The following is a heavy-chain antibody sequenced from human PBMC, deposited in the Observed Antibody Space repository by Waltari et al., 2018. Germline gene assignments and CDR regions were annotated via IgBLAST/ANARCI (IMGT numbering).Heavy chain of an antibody. Sequence: EVQLVESGGGLVEPGGSLRLSCAASGFTFNSYEMNWVRQAPGKGLEWIAYISSGSRNIYHADSVKGRFTISRDNTKNLVYLQMYSLRAEDTAIYYCARDGAYYDFDYWGQGTLVTVSS. CDR2: ISSGSRNI. D-gene: IGHD1-26*01. J-gene: IGHJ4*02. V-gene: IGHV3-48*03. CDR1: GFTFNSYE. CDR3: ARDGAYYDFDY.